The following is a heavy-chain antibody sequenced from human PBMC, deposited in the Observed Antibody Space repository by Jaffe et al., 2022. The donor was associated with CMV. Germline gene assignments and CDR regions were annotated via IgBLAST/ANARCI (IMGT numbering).Heavy chain of an antibody. J-gene: IGHJ3*02. CDR2: IYPGDSDT. D-gene: IGHD3-22*01. CDR1: GYSFTSYW. Sequence: EVQLVQSGAEVKKPGESLKISCKGSGYSFTSYWIGWVRQMPGKGLEWMGIIYPGDSDTRYSPSFQGQVTISADKSISTAYLQWSSLKASDTAMYYCAKTYYYDSSGYYYDAFDIWGQGTMVTVSS. V-gene: IGHV5-51*01. CDR3: AKTYYYDSSGYYYDAFDI.